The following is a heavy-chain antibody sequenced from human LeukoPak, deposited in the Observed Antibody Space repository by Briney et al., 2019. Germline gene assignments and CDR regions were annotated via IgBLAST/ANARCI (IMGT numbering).Heavy chain of an antibody. D-gene: IGHD1-26*01. Sequence: GGSLSLSCAASGFTVSSNYMSWVRQAPGKGLEWVSVIYSGGSTYYADSVKGRFTISRDNSKNTLYLQMNSLRAEDTAVYYCARDLLGWELHYFDYWGQGTLVTVSS. CDR1: GFTVSSNY. CDR3: ARDLLGWELHYFDY. V-gene: IGHV3-66*01. CDR2: IYSGGST. J-gene: IGHJ4*02.